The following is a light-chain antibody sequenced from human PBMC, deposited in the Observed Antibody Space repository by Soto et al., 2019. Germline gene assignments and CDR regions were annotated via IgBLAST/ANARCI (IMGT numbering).Light chain of an antibody. V-gene: IGLV2-14*03. Sequence: QSVLNQPASVSGSPGQSITISCTGTSSDVAGYNYVSWYQQHPGKAPKLMIYDVSNRPSGVSNRFSGSKSGNTASLTISGLQAEDEADYYCSSYTSSNTHVVFGGGTKLTVL. J-gene: IGLJ2*01. CDR3: SSYTSSNTHVV. CDR1: SSDVAGYNY. CDR2: DVS.